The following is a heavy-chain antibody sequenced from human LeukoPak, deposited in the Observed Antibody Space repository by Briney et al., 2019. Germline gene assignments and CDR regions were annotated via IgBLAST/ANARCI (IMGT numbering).Heavy chain of an antibody. CDR2: FDPGDAET. D-gene: IGHD3-22*01. CDR1: GYSLTELS. Sequence: ASVKVSCKVSGYSLTELSMHWVRQTLDKGLEWMGSFDPGDAETIFAQKFQGKVTMTRDMSTSTVYMELSSLRSEDTAMYYCARGTHTKYYYDSSAFDYWGQGTLVTVSS. V-gene: IGHV1-24*01. CDR3: ARGTHTKYYYDSSAFDY. J-gene: IGHJ4*02.